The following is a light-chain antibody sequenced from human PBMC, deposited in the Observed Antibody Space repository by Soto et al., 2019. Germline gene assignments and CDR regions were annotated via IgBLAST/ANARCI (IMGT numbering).Light chain of an antibody. V-gene: IGKV3-20*01. CDR3: QQYGNSPWT. CDR1: QSVSSHY. CDR2: GAS. Sequence: DIMMTQSPDSLAVSLVERATLSCRASQSVSSHYLAWYQQKPGQAPRLLIYGASSRAAGIPDRFSGSGSGTDFTLTISRLEPEDSAVYYCQQYGNSPWTFGQGTKVDIK. J-gene: IGKJ1*01.